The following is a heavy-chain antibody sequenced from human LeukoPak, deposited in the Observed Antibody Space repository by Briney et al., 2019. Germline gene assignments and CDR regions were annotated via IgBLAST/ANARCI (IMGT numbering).Heavy chain of an antibody. V-gene: IGHV3-49*04. Sequence: PGGSLRLSCTASGFTFGDYAITWVRQAPGKGLEWVGLIRSKVYGGTAEYAASVKGRFTISREDSKSIAYLQMNSLKLEGTGIYYCIKSTTASGGYWFDPWGQGTLVTVSS. CDR3: IKSTTASGGYWFDP. CDR2: IRSKVYGGTA. CDR1: GFTFGDYA. J-gene: IGHJ5*02. D-gene: IGHD2/OR15-2a*01.